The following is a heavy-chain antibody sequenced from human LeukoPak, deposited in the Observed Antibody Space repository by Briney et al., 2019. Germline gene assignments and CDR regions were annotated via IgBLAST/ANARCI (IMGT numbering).Heavy chain of an antibody. V-gene: IGHV4-34*01. J-gene: IGHJ4*02. Sequence: PSETLSLTCTVSGGSISSYYWSWIRQPPGKGLEWIGEINHSGSTNYNPSLKSRVTISVDTSKNQFSLKLSSVTAADTAVYYCARAHRQPLLYRIWGQGTLVTVSS. CDR2: INHSGST. CDR3: ARAHRQPLLYRI. D-gene: IGHD2-2*02. CDR1: GGSISSYY.